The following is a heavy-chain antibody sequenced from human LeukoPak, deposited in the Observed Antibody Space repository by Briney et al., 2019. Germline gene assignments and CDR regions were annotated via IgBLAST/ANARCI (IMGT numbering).Heavy chain of an antibody. V-gene: IGHV1-2*02. D-gene: IGHD5-24*01. CDR3: ARKMASANVFDI. Sequence: ASVKVSCKASGYTFIGYYIHWVRQAPGQGLEWMGWINPNNGGTIFAQKFQDRITMTRDTSISTAYMELKRLRSDDTAVYYCARKMASANVFDIWGQGPMVTVSS. CDR2: INPNNGGT. J-gene: IGHJ3*02. CDR1: GYTFIGYY.